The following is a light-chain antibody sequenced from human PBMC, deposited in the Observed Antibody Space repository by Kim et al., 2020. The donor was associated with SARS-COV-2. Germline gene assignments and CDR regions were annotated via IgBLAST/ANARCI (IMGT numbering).Light chain of an antibody. CDR1: NIGSKN. Sequence: PGKTASITCEGNNIGSKNVYWYQQKPGQAPVLVIYYDSDRPSGIPERFSGSNSGNTATLTISRVQAGDEADYFCQVWDSSTDQYVFGPGTKVTVL. CDR2: YDS. CDR3: QVWDSSTDQYV. V-gene: IGLV3-21*04. J-gene: IGLJ1*01.